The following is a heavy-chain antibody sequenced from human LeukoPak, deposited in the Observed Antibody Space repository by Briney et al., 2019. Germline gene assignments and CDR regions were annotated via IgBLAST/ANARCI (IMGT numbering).Heavy chain of an antibody. CDR3: VKVAKYYYGSETYYFFEH. J-gene: IGHJ4*02. CDR1: GFTFSSYA. Sequence: GGSLRLSCAASGFTFSSYAMSWVRQAPGKGLEWVSTISGSGGGTYYADSVKGRFTISRDNSKNTLYLQMNSLRVEDTGIYYCVKVAKYYYGSETYYFFEHWGQGTPVTASS. D-gene: IGHD3-10*01. V-gene: IGHV3-23*01. CDR2: ISGSGGGT.